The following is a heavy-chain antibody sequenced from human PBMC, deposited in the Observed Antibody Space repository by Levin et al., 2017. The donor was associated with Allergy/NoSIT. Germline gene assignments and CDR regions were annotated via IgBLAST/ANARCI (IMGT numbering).Heavy chain of an antibody. V-gene: IGHV4-31*11. Sequence: SCAVSGGSITSDTSYWSWIRQHPGKGLEFLGYIYFSGSTFYNPSLKSRLTISADTSKNQFSLNLSSVTAADTAIYYCASAHLRLSFKAWGRGTLVTVSS. CDR1: GGSITSDTSY. CDR2: IYFSGST. CDR3: ASAHLRLSFKA. J-gene: IGHJ4*02. D-gene: IGHD2/OR15-2a*01.